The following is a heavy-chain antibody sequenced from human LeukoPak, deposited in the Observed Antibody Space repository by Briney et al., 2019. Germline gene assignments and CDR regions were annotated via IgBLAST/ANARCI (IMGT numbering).Heavy chain of an antibody. CDR3: ATDMMNGTTWRDY. CDR2: FDAEQDET. Sequence: ASVKVSCKVSGYALAELSIHWVRQTPGKGLEWMGGFDAEQDETLYAQKFEGRATMTEDTSTAPAHLEMNGLTSDDTSVYFCATDMMNGTTWRDYWGQGTLVVVSS. V-gene: IGHV1-24*01. J-gene: IGHJ4*02. CDR1: GYALAELS. D-gene: IGHD1-1*01.